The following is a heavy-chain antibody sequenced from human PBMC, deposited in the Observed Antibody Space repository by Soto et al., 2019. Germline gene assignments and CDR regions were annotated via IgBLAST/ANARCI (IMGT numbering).Heavy chain of an antibody. J-gene: IGHJ4*02. Sequence: EVQLLESGGGLVQPGGSLRLSCAASGFTFSTYAMAWVRQAPGKGLEWVSSISSSSGSTFYADSVKGRFTISRDNSENTQSQHMNILRAEDTAVYYCAKQPLKVPLRFDYWGQGTLVTVSS. D-gene: IGHD6-25*01. CDR3: AKQPLKVPLRFDY. V-gene: IGHV3-23*01. CDR2: ISSSSGST. CDR1: GFTFSTYA.